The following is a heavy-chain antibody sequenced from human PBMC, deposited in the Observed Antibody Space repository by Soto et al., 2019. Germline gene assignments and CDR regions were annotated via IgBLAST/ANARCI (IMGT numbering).Heavy chain of an antibody. Sequence: EVQLLESGGTLVQPGESLRLSCEVSGFSFSSFAMNWVRQAPGEGLEWVSSIRGTATSYADSVKGRFTISRDNSKDTVYLQINTLRGEDTAVYYWAKCAVLITTSGGWCQWIDPWGQGTVVIVSS. CDR2: IRGTAT. D-gene: IGHD3-16*01. V-gene: IGHV3-23*01. CDR1: GFSFSSFA. J-gene: IGHJ5*02. CDR3: AKCAVLITTSGGWCQWIDP.